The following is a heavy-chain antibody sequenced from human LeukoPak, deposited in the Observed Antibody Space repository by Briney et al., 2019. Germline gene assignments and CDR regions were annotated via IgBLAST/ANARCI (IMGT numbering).Heavy chain of an antibody. CDR1: GFTSRNSV. D-gene: IGHD3-3*01. J-gene: IGHJ6*03. Sequence: GGSLRLSCAASGFTSRNSVMSWVRQPPGKGLEWVSSSDTDGDTQYADSVKGRFTMSRDNAKNSVYLQMNRLRAEDTAVYYCARDHGFSYYYYYMDVWGKGTTVTVSS. CDR2: SDTDGDT. CDR3: ARDHGFSYYYYYMDV. V-gene: IGHV3-23*01.